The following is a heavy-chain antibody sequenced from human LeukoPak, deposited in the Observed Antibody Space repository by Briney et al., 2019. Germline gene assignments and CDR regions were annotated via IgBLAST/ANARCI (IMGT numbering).Heavy chain of an antibody. CDR1: GYTFTSYD. D-gene: IGHD2-2*02. CDR3: QIDCSSTSCYKGNAFDI. V-gene: IGHV1-8*03. Sequence: ALVKVSCKASGYTFTSYDINWVRQATGQGLEWMGWMNPNSGNTGYAQKFQGRVTITRNTSISTAYMELSSLRSEDTAVYYCQIDCSSTSCYKGNAFDIWGQGTMVTVSS. J-gene: IGHJ3*02. CDR2: MNPNSGNT.